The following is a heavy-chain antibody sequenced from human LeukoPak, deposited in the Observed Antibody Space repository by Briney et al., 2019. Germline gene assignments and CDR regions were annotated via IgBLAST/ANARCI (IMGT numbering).Heavy chain of an antibody. CDR2: INHSVRT. CDR3: SHYYGSGSIWEA. D-gene: IGHD3-10*01. CDR1: TCSYSASY. V-gene: IGHV4-34*01. Sequence: SETLSHTSADHTCSYSASYCSSIRPPTGKGPASTGEINHSVRTNYNPSLKSRVTISVDTSKNQFSLKLSPATAADTAVYYCSHYYGSGSIWEAWGPRILVTVSS. J-gene: IGHJ5*02.